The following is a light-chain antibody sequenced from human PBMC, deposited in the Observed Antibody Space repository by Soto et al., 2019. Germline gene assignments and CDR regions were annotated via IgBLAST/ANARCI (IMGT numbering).Light chain of an antibody. CDR3: QQYGSYPLT. J-gene: IGKJ4*02. CDR1: QSVSTY. V-gene: IGKV3-20*01. CDR2: ATS. Sequence: DIGLTQSPGTLSSSVGERVTPSCRSRQSVSTYLAWYQQTPGQAPSRLIYATSNRATGTPDRFSGSGSGTDFTLTISRLEPEDFAVYYCQQYGSYPLTFGGGTPVEVK.